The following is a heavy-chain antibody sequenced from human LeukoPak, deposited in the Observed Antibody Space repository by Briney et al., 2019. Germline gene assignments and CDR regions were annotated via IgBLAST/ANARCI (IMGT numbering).Heavy chain of an antibody. CDR2: INPNSGGT. V-gene: IGHV1-2*02. D-gene: IGHD2-2*01. Sequence: ASVKVSCKASGYTFTGYYMHWVRQAPGQGLEWMVWINPNSGGTNYAQKFQGRVTMTRDTSISTAYMELSRLRSDDTAVYYCARALVVPAAPDLYYYYGMDVWGQGTTVTVSS. CDR1: GYTFTGYY. J-gene: IGHJ6*02. CDR3: ARALVVPAAPDLYYYYGMDV.